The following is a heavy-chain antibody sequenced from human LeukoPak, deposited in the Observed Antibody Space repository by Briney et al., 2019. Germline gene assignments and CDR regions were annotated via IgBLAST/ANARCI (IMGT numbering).Heavy chain of an antibody. D-gene: IGHD3-22*01. Sequence: AASVKVSCKASGGTFSSYAISWVRQAPGQGLEWMGRIIPIFGTANYAQKFQGRVTITTDESTSTAYMELSSLRSEDTAVYYCARAKQDDSSGYKNLALDYWGQGTLVTVS. CDR3: ARAKQDDSSGYKNLALDY. CDR2: IIPIFGTA. J-gene: IGHJ4*02. V-gene: IGHV1-69*05. CDR1: GGTFSSYA.